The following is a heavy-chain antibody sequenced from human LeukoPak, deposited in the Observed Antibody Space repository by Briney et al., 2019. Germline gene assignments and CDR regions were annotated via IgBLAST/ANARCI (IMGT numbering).Heavy chain of an antibody. V-gene: IGHV4-4*07. Sequence: SETLSLTCTVSGGSISSYYWSWIRQPAGKGLEWIGRIYTSGSTNYNPSLKSRVAISVDTSKNQFSLRLSSVTAADTAVYYCARHDLLSPPYSGTSHAFDIWGQGTMVTVSS. D-gene: IGHD1-26*01. CDR3: ARHDLLSPPYSGTSHAFDI. J-gene: IGHJ3*02. CDR2: IYTSGST. CDR1: GGSISSYY.